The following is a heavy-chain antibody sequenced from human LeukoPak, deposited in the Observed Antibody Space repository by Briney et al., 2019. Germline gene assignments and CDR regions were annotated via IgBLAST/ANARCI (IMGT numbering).Heavy chain of an antibody. D-gene: IGHD3-16*01. CDR2: IYYSGST. Sequence: IGYIYYSGSTNYNPSLKSRVTISVDTSKNQFSLKLSSVTAADTAVYYCARSYVKGWFDPWGQGTLVTVSS. V-gene: IGHV4-59*08. CDR3: ARSYVKGWFDP. J-gene: IGHJ5*02.